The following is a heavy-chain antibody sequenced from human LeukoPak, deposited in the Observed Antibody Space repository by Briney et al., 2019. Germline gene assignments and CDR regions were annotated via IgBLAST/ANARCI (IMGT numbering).Heavy chain of an antibody. J-gene: IGHJ4*02. CDR2: IYPGDSDT. D-gene: IGHD4-17*01. V-gene: IGHV5-51*01. CDR3: ARSTTVTKSTFDY. Sequence: GESLKISCKGSGYSFTSYWIGWVRQMPGKGLEWMGIIYPGDSDTRYSPSFQGQVTISADKSINTAYPQWSSLKASDTAMYYCARSTTVTKSTFDYWGQGTLVTVSS. CDR1: GYSFTSYW.